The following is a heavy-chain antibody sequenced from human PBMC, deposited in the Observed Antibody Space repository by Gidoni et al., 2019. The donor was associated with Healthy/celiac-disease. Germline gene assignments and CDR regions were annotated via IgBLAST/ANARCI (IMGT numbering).Heavy chain of an antibody. CDR1: GGSFSGSY. CDR3: ARDPSPGIAAAGTWRWYFDL. D-gene: IGHD6-13*01. CDR2: INHSGST. V-gene: IGHV4-34*01. J-gene: IGHJ2*01. Sequence: QVQLQQWGAGLLKPSETLSLTCAVYGGSFSGSYWSWIRQPPGKGLEWIGEINHSGSTNYNPSLKSRVTISVDTSKNQFSLKLSSVTAADTAVYYCARDPSPGIAAAGTWRWYFDLWGRGTLVTVSS.